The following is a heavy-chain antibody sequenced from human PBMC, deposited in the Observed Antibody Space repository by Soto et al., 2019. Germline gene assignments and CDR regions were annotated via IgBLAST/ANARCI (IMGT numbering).Heavy chain of an antibody. Sequence: ASVKVSCKASGGTFSSYAISWVRQAPGQGLERMGGIIPIFGTANYAQKFQGRVTITADESTSTAYMELSSLRSEDTAVYYCAIDLGLYSGATHEYYYCMDVWGQGTTVTVSS. CDR1: GGTFSSYA. J-gene: IGHJ6*02. CDR2: IIPIFGTA. D-gene: IGHD1-26*01. CDR3: AIDLGLYSGATHEYYYCMDV. V-gene: IGHV1-69*13.